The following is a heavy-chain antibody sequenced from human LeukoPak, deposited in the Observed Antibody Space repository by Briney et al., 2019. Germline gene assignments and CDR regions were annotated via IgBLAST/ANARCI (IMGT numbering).Heavy chain of an antibody. Sequence: PGGSLRLSCAASGFTFDDYAMHWVRQAPGKGLEWVSGISWNSGSIGYADSVKGRFTISRDNAKNSLYLQMNSLRAEDTALYYCAKDLLRLGELTRSCAFDIWGQGTMVTVSS. CDR1: GFTFDDYA. V-gene: IGHV3-9*01. CDR3: AKDLLRLGELTRSCAFDI. CDR2: ISWNSGSI. J-gene: IGHJ3*02. D-gene: IGHD3-16*01.